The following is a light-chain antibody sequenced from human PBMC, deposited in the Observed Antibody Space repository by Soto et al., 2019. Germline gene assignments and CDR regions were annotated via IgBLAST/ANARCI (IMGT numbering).Light chain of an antibody. CDR1: QSVSSY. CDR2: DAS. V-gene: IGKV3-11*01. CDR3: QQRRNWPPVT. Sequence: ETVLTQSPATLSLSPGERATLSCRASQSVSSYLAWYQQKPGQAPRLLIYDASNRATGIPARFSGSGSGTDFTLTLSSLEPEDFAVYYCQQRRNWPPVTFGQGTRLEIK. J-gene: IGKJ5*01.